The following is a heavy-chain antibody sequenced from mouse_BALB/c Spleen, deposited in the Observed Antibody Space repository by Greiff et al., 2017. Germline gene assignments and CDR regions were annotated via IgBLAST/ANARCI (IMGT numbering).Heavy chain of an antibody. V-gene: IGHV1S81*02. D-gene: IGHD1-1*01. CDR2: INPSNGRT. J-gene: IGHJ3*01. Sequence: QVQLQQPGAELVKPGASVKLSCKASGYTFTSYWMHWVKQRPGQGLEWIGEINPSNGRTNYNEKFKSKATLTVDKSSSTAYMQLSSLTSEDSAVYYCARWTYYGSSYWFAYWGQGTLVTVSA. CDR1: GYTFTSYW. CDR3: ARWTYYGSSYWFAY.